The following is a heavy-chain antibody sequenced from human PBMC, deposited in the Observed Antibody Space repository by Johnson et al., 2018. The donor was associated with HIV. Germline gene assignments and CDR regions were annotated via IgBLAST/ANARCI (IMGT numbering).Heavy chain of an antibody. D-gene: IGHD3-3*01. V-gene: IGHV3-66*01. CDR1: GFTVSSYY. CDR2: IYSGGST. CDR3: ARGGVQFLEWLFTDQYGFDI. Sequence: VQLVESGGGLVQPGGSLRLSCAASGFTVSSYYMSWVRQAPGKGLDWVSVIYSGGSTYYADSVKGRFTISRDNSKNTLFLQMGSLRPEDMAVYYCARGGVQFLEWLFTDQYGFDIWGQGTMVTVSS. J-gene: IGHJ3*02.